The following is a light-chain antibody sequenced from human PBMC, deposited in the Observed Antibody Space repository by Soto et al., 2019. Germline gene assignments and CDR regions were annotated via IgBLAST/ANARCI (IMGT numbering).Light chain of an antibody. CDR2: ATS. CDR3: QQTYNTPYT. J-gene: IGKJ2*01. Sequence: IRMPQSPSSLSASVGDRVTIACRASQSISSYLNWYHQRPGKAPKVLIYATSTLQSGVPSRFSGSGSGTNFTLTISSLQPEDFATYYCQQTYNTPYTLGQGTKVDNK. V-gene: IGKV1-39*01. CDR1: QSISSY.